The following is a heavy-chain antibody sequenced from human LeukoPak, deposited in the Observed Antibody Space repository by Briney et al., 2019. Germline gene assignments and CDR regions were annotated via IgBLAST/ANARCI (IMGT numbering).Heavy chain of an antibody. CDR3: ARGLKTLYDILTGHYKGVAYFDY. V-gene: IGHV4-39*01. Sequence: PSETLSLTCTVSGGSISDSSYYWGWIRQPPGKGLEWIASIHYSGSTYYNPSLKSRVTISVDTSKSQFSMKLTSVTAADTAVYYCARGLKTLYDILTGHYKGVAYFDYWGQGTLVTVSS. D-gene: IGHD3-9*01. J-gene: IGHJ4*02. CDR1: GGSISDSSYY. CDR2: IHYSGST.